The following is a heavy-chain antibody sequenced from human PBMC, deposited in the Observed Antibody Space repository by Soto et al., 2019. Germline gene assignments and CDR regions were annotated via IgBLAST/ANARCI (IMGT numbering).Heavy chain of an antibody. J-gene: IGHJ5*02. Sequence: VKVSCKASGGTFSSYAISWVRQAPGQGLEWMGGIIPIFGTANYAQKFQGRVTITADKSTSTAYMELSSLRSEGTAVYYCARSLAARRPLGFDPWGQGTLVTVSS. CDR3: ARSLAARRPLGFDP. D-gene: IGHD6-6*01. CDR2: IIPIFGTA. CDR1: GGTFSSYA. V-gene: IGHV1-69*06.